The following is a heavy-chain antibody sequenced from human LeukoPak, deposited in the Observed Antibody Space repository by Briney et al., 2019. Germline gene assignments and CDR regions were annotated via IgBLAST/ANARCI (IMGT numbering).Heavy chain of an antibody. CDR2: IIPIFGTA. J-gene: IGHJ4*02. CDR1: GGTFSSYA. CDR3: ARARNYYDSSGYDDFDY. Sequence: SSVKVSCKASGGTFSSYAISWVRQAPGQGLEWMGGIIPIFGTANYAQKFQGRVTITTDESTSTAYMELSSLRSDDTAVYYCARARNYYDSSGYDDFDYWGQGTLVTVSS. D-gene: IGHD3-22*01. V-gene: IGHV1-69*05.